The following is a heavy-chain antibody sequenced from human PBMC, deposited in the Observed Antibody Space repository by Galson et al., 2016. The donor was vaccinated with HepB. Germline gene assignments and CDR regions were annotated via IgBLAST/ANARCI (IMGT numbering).Heavy chain of an antibody. V-gene: IGHV3-23*01. CDR3: AKTLYGGNSD. CDR2: ISGSGGTT. Sequence: SLRLSCAASGFTFNDFSTYAMSWVRQAPGKGLECVSGISGSGGTTSYADSVKGRFTISRDNSKNTLFLQMNSLGAEDTAVYYRAKTLYGGNSDWGQGTLVTVSS. D-gene: IGHD4-23*01. CDR1: GFTFNDFSTYA. J-gene: IGHJ4*02.